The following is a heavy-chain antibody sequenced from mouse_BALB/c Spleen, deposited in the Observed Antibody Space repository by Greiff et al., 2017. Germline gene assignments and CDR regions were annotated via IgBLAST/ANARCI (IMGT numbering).Heavy chain of an antibody. CDR3: ARGDYGYAMDY. Sequence: VKLMESGAELARPGASVKMSCKASGYTFTSYTMHWVKQRPGQGLEWIGYINPSSGYTNYNQKFKDKATLTADKSSSTAYMQLSSLTSEDSAVYYCARGDYGYAMDYWGQGTSVTVSS. J-gene: IGHJ4*01. CDR2: INPSSGYT. D-gene: IGHD2-4*01. V-gene: IGHV1-4*01. CDR1: GYTFTSYT.